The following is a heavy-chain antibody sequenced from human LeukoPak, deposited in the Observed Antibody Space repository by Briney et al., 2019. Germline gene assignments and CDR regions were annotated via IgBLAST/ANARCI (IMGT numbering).Heavy chain of an antibody. CDR3: AIQISPSPEYAEGVPNWFDP. D-gene: IGHD2/OR15-2a*01. CDR2: IYPGDSDT. V-gene: IGHV5-51*01. J-gene: IGHJ5*02. Sequence: AGESLEISCKGSGYSFTSYWIGWVRQMPGKGLEWMGIIYPGDSDTRYSPSFQGQVTISADKSISTAYLQWSSLKASDTAMYYCAIQISPSPEYAEGVPNWFDPWGQGTLVTVSS. CDR1: GYSFTSYW.